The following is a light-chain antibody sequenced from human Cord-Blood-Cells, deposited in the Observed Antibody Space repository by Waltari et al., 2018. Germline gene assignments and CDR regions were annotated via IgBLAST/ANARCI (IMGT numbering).Light chain of an antibody. CDR3: MQSIQLPPT. J-gene: IGKJ2*01. CDR1: KSLLHSDGKTY. V-gene: IGKV2D-29*02. CDR2: EVS. Sequence: IVITLTPVTLSVTPGQPASVICKSSKSLLHSDGKTYFYWYLQKPGQSPQLLIYEVSNLFSGVPDRYSGSGSGTYFPLKISRVEAEDVGVYYCMQSIQLPPTFGQGTKLEN.